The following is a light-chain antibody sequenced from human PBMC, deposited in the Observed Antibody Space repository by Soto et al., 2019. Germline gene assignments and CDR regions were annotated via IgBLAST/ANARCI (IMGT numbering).Light chain of an antibody. Sequence: QSVLTQPRSVSGSPGQSVTISCTGTSSNIGNYNYVSWYQQYPGKAPKLIIYDVNKRPSGIPDRFFGSKFGNTASLTISGLQPEDEVDYYCCSYAGSFVFVFGTGTKVTVL. CDR3: CSYAGSFVFV. V-gene: IGLV2-11*01. CDR2: DVN. CDR1: SSNIGNYNY. J-gene: IGLJ1*01.